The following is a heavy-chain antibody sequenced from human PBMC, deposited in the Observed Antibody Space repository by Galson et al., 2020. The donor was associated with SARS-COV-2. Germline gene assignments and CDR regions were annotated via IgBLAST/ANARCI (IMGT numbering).Heavy chain of an antibody. CDR1: GFTFSSYG. J-gene: IGHJ4*02. V-gene: IGHV3-30*18. CDR2: ISYDGSNK. CDR3: AKLGTSTGYSSD. D-gene: IGHD6-19*01. Sequence: GESLKISCAASGFTFSSYGMHWVRQAPGKGLEWVAVISYDGSNKYYADSVKGRFTISRDNSKNTLYLQMNSLRAEDTAVYYCAKLGTSTGYSSDWGQGTLVTVSS.